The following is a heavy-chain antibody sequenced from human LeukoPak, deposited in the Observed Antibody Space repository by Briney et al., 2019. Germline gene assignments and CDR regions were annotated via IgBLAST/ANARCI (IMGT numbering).Heavy chain of an antibody. D-gene: IGHD3-22*01. CDR1: GGTFTSYY. CDR2: INPSGGST. J-gene: IGHJ4*02. Sequence: GASVKVSCKASGGTFTSYYMHWVRQAPGQGLEWMGVINPSGGSTSYAQKFQGRVTMTRDTSTSTVYMELSSLRSEDTAVYYCARDLFRGYYDSSGPLDHYWGQGTLVTVSS. CDR3: ARDLFRGYYDSSGPLDHY. V-gene: IGHV1-46*01.